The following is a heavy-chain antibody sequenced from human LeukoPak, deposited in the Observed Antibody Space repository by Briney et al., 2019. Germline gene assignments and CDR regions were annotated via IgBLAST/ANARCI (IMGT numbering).Heavy chain of an antibody. V-gene: IGHV3-9*01. CDR3: TKRARMGIAAAGDGFHI. CDR2: ISWDSAAI. CDR1: GFRFDDYA. Sequence: GGSLRLSCAASGFRFDDYAMHWVRQAPGKGLEWVSGISWDSAAIGYADSVRGRFTLSRDNAKNSLFLQMSGLRVEDTALYYCTKRARMGIAAAGDGFHIWGQGTMVTVSS. J-gene: IGHJ3*02. D-gene: IGHD6-13*01.